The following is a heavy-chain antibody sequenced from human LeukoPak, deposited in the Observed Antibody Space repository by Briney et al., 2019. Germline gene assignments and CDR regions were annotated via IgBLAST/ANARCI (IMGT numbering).Heavy chain of an antibody. Sequence: SETLSLTCTVSGGSISNYYWSWIRQPPGKGLEWIGYISYSGSTNYHPSLKSRVTMSVDTPKNQFSLKLSSVTAADTAVYYCAREGTSTDYSQLYSYWGQGILVTVSS. V-gene: IGHV4-59*01. CDR1: GGSISNYY. D-gene: IGHD3-22*01. J-gene: IGHJ4*02. CDR2: ISYSGST. CDR3: AREGTSTDYSQLYSY.